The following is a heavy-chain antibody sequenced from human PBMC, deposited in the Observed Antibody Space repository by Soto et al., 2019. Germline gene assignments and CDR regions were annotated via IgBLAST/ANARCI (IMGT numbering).Heavy chain of an antibody. CDR2: INGDGRTT. V-gene: IGHV3-74*01. J-gene: IGHJ5*02. CDR1: GFTFSAYW. CDR3: ARAAYGEYWFDP. D-gene: IGHD4-17*01. Sequence: PGGSLRLSCAASGFTFSAYWMHWVRQAPGKVLMWVSRINGDGRTTSYADSVKGRFTISRENAKNTLYLQMNSLIAEDTAVYYCARAAYGEYWFDPWGQGTLVTVSS.